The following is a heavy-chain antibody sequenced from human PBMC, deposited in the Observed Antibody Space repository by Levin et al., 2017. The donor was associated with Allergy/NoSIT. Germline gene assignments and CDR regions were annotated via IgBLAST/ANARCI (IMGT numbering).Heavy chain of an antibody. CDR3: ARSHYDTLTGSADAFDI. J-gene: IGHJ3*02. D-gene: IGHD3-9*01. Sequence: GGSLRLSCAASGFTFSHDAMNWVRQAPGKGLEWVSYISSGSGTIHYVDSVKGRFTISRDNAKNSLYLQMNSLRAEDTALYYCARSHYDTLTGSADAFDIWGQGKKVTVSS. CDR2: ISSGSGTI. V-gene: IGHV3-48*01. CDR1: GFTFSHDA.